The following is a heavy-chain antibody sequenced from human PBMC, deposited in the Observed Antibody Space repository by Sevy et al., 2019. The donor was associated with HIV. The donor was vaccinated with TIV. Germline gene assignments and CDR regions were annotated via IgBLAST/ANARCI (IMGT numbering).Heavy chain of an antibody. J-gene: IGHJ4*02. CDR1: GYTFIKHP. D-gene: IGHD3-22*01. Sequence: ASVKVSCKTSGYTFIKHPLRWVRQAPGQGLEWMGCTRTYNGETKYAQKFQGRATMTTDTSTSTAYMELRSLRSDDTAVYYCARDSDGSGRYYLDYFDSWGQGTLVTVSS. V-gene: IGHV1-18*01. CDR3: ARDSDGSGRYYLDYFDS. CDR2: TRTYNGET.